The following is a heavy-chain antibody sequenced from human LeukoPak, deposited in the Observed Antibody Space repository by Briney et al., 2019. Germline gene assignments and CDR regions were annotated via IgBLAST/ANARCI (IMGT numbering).Heavy chain of an antibody. J-gene: IGHJ4*02. CDR3: AKGLREGDH. D-gene: IGHD1-26*01. CDR1: GFTFSSYG. CDR2: ISYDGSNK. V-gene: IGHV3-30*18. Sequence: TGRTLRLSCAASGFTFSSYGMHWVRQAPGKGLDWVAFISYDGSNKEYADSVKGRFTISRDNSRNTLHLQMNSLRGDDTAVYYCAKGLREGDHWGQGTLVAVSS.